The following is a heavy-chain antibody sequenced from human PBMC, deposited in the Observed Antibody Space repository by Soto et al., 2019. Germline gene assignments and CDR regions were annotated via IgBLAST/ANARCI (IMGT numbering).Heavy chain of an antibody. Sequence: PETLSLTCAVYGGSFTGYYWTWIRQTPGKGLEWIGEINYRGSTYYNPSLESRITMAVDTSKNQFSLKLSSVTAADTAVYYCARHDCSGGSCYFIGAFDYWGQGTLVTVSS. J-gene: IGHJ4*02. D-gene: IGHD2-15*01. CDR1: GGSFTGYY. V-gene: IGHV4-34*01. CDR3: ARHDCSGGSCYFIGAFDY. CDR2: INYRGST.